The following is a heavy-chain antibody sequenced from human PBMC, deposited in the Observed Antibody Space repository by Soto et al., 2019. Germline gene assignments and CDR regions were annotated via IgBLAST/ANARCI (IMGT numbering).Heavy chain of an antibody. CDR2: IFPGDSDT. D-gene: IGHD6-13*01. Sequence: PGESLKSSGKGSGYNFANYWIGWVLQMPGKGLEWMGMIFPGDSDTKNSPSLQGQITMSVDKSDSSAYLQWRSLKASDTAMYYCAAGYTTGPDAFDIWGQGTMVTVSS. V-gene: IGHV5-51*01. CDR3: AAGYTTGPDAFDI. J-gene: IGHJ3*02. CDR1: GYNFANYW.